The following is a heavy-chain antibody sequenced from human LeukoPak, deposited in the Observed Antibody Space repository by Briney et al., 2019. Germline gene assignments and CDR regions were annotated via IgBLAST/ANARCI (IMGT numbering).Heavy chain of an antibody. CDR2: ISGSGGST. D-gene: IGHD4-17*01. CDR1: GFTFSSYA. V-gene: IGHV3-23*01. CDR3: ARGPSGNPVTT. Sequence: GGSLRLSCAASGFTFSSYAMSWVRQAPGKGLEWVSAISGSGGSTYYADSVKGRFTISRDNSKSTLYLQMNSLRAEDTAVYYCARGPSGNPVTTWGQGTLVTVSS. J-gene: IGHJ5*02.